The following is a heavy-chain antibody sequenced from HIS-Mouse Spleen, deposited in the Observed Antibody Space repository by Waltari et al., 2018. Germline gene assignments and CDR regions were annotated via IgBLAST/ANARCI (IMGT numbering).Heavy chain of an antibody. D-gene: IGHD6-13*01. CDR1: GYTFPGDD. CDR3: AREFTAISSWYGGFDY. CDR2: INPNSGGT. J-gene: IGHJ4*02. V-gene: IGHV1-2*02. Sequence: QVQLVQSGAEVKKPGASVKVACKASGYTFPGDDSHWVRRAPGQGLEWMGWINPNSGGTNYAQKFQGRVTMTRDTSISTAYMELSRLRSDDTAVYYCAREFTAISSWYGGFDYWGQGTLVTVSS.